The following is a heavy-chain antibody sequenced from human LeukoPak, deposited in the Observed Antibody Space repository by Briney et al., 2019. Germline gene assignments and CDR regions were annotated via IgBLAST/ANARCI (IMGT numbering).Heavy chain of an antibody. CDR2: INNRGINT. CDR3: ANDLGVPAAQRQGYYYGMDV. V-gene: IGHV3-23*01. J-gene: IGHJ6*02. Sequence: GGSLRLSCAASGFTFSTYAMTWVRQTPGKGLEWVSTINNRGINTYYADSVKGRFTISRDNSKNMLYLQMNSLRVEDTAVYYCANDLGVPAAQRQGYYYGMDVWGQGTTVTVSS. D-gene: IGHD2-2*01. CDR1: GFTFSTYA.